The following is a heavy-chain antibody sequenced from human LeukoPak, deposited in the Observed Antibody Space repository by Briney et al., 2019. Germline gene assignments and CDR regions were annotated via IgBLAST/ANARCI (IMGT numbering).Heavy chain of an antibody. J-gene: IGHJ4*02. CDR1: GGSISSYY. Sequence: PSETLSLTCTVSGGSISSYYWSWIRQPPGKGLEWIGDIYYSGSTNYNPSLKSRLTISVDTSKYQFSLKLSSVTAADTAVYYCARGLGGDGYNLDYWGQGTLVTVSS. CDR3: ARGLGGDGYNLDY. CDR2: IYYSGST. D-gene: IGHD5-24*01. V-gene: IGHV4-59*01.